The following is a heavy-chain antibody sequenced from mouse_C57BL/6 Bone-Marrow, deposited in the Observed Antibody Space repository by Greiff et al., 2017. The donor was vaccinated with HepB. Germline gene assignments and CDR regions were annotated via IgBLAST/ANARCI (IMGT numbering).Heavy chain of an antibody. Sequence: EVQVVESGPGLVKPSQSLSLTCSVTGYSITSGYYWNWIRQFPGNKLEWMGYISYDGSNNYNPSLKNRISITRDTSKNQFFLKLNSVTTEDTATYYCARFYYGSSYWYFDVWGTGTTVTVSS. CDR3: ARFYYGSSYWYFDV. CDR2: ISYDGSN. D-gene: IGHD1-1*01. V-gene: IGHV3-6*01. J-gene: IGHJ1*03. CDR1: GYSITSGYY.